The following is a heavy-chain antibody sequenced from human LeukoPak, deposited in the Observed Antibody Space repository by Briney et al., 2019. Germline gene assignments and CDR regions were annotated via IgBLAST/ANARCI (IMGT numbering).Heavy chain of an antibody. CDR1: GFTFSSYS. CDR3: ARDDILTGDAFDI. V-gene: IGHV3-21*01. CDR2: ISDSGGYK. D-gene: IGHD3-9*01. J-gene: IGHJ3*02. Sequence: GGSLRLSCAASGFTFSSYSMNWVRQAPGKGLEWVSSISDSGGYKYYADSVKGRFTISRDNAKNSLYLQMNSLRAEDTAVYYCARDDILTGDAFDIWGQGTMVTVSS.